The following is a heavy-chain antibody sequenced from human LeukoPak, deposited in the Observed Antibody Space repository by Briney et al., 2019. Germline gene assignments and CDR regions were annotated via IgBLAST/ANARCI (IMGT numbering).Heavy chain of an antibody. CDR3: AREGLGDSSGNHHAFDI. J-gene: IGHJ3*02. CDR2: INPYSGGT. Sequence: ASVKVTCKASGYTLTDYYMHWVRQAPGQGLEWMGWINPYSGGTNYAQKFQGRVTMTRDTSIGTAYMELSRLKSDDTAVYYCAREGLGDSSGNHHAFDIWGQGTMVTVSS. CDR1: GYTLTDYY. D-gene: IGHD3-22*01. V-gene: IGHV1-2*02.